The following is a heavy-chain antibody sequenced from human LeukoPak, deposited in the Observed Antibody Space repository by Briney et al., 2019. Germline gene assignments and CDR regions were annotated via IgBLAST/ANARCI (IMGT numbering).Heavy chain of an antibody. J-gene: IGHJ5*01. CDR2: LIDSGDTT. CDR1: GFTLSNHP. Sequence: PGGSLRLSCAASGFTLSNHPMYWVRQAPGKGLEWVSALIDSGDTTYYADSVKGRFTISRDNSKNTLLLQMNSLTAEDTAIYYCVKEGGSFLTWFDSWGQGSLVTVSS. D-gene: IGHD2-15*01. V-gene: IGHV3-23*01. CDR3: VKEGGSFLTWFDS.